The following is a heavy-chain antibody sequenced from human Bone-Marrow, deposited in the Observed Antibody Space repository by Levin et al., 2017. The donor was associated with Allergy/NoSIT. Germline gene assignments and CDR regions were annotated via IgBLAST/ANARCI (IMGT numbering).Heavy chain of an antibody. CDR2: IDPDSGTT. D-gene: IGHD1-1*01. CDR1: GDTFTNYF. CDR3: ATKYQLILDAFDL. J-gene: IGHJ3*01. Sequence: GESLKISCKASGDTFTNYFFHWVRQAPRQGPEWMGMIDPDSGTTHYPEKFQGRVTMTGDTSTSTVYMELTSLRSEDTAVYYCATKYQLILDAFDLWGQGTMIIVSS. V-gene: IGHV1-46*01.